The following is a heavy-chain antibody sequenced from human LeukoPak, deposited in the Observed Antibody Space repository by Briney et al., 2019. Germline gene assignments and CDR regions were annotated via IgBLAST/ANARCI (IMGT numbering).Heavy chain of an antibody. D-gene: IGHD6-19*01. CDR1: GYTFTNYG. CDR2: ISGYNGNT. CDR3: ARVWLKQWLPYDY. V-gene: IGHV1-18*01. Sequence: ASVKVSCKASGYTFTNYGVSWVRQAPGLGFEWMGWISGYNGNTKYAQKLQGRVTMTTDTSTSTAYMELRSLRSDDTAVYYCARVWLKQWLPYDYWGQGTLVTVSS. J-gene: IGHJ4*02.